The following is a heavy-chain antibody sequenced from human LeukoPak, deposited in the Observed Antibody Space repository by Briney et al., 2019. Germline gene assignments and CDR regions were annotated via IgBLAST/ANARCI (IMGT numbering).Heavy chain of an antibody. D-gene: IGHD6-19*01. Sequence: SETLSLTCAVYGGSFSGYYSSWIRQPPGKGLEWIGEINHSGSTNYNPSLKSRVTISVDTSKNQFSLKLSSVTAADTAVYYCARGRSSGWFGDWGQGTLVTVSS. CDR1: GGSFSGYY. CDR2: INHSGST. V-gene: IGHV4-34*01. CDR3: ARGRSSGWFGD. J-gene: IGHJ5*02.